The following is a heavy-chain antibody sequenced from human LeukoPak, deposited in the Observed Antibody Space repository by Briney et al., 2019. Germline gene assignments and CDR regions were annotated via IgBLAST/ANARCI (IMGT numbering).Heavy chain of an antibody. CDR1: GFTFSTSA. CDR3: ARGEGAVTTVY. V-gene: IGHV3-21*01. Sequence: GGSLRLSCAASGFTFSTSAMNWVRQAPGKGLEWVSSINDDASYIYYADSVKGRFTVSRDNAKNSLYLQMNSLRTEDTAVYFCARGEGAVTTVYWGQGTLVTVSS. J-gene: IGHJ4*02. D-gene: IGHD4-17*01. CDR2: INDDASYI.